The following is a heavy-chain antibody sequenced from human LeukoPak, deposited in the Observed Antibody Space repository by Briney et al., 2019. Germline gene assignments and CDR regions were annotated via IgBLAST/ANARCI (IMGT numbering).Heavy chain of an antibody. D-gene: IGHD4/OR15-4a*01. CDR1: GYTFTSYA. V-gene: IGHV1-3*01. J-gene: IGHJ6*02. CDR3: ARVPLPVRTGGMDV. CDR2: INAGNGNT. Sequence: ASVKVSCKASGYTFTSYAMHWVRQAPGQRLEWMGWINAGNGNTKYSQKFQGRVTMTRDTSTSTVYMELSSLRSEDTAVYYCARVPLPVRTGGMDVWGQGTTVTVSS.